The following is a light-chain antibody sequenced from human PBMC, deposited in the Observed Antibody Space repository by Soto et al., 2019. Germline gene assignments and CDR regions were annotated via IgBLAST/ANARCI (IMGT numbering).Light chain of an antibody. CDR2: GAS. V-gene: IGKV3-20*01. J-gene: IGKJ1*01. CDR1: QSVSSSY. Sequence: EIVLTQSPGTLSSSPGERATLSCRASQSVSSSYLAWYQQKPGQAPRLLIYGASSSATGIPDRFSGSGSGTDFTLTISRLEPEDLAVYYCQQYGRTFGQGTKVEIK. CDR3: QQYGRT.